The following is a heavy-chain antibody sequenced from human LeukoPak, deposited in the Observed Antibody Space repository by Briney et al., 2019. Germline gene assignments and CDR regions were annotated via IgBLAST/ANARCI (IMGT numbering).Heavy chain of an antibody. D-gene: IGHD1-26*01. V-gene: IGHV4-4*07. Sequence: SETLSLTCTVSGGSISSYYWSWIRQPAGKGLEWIGRIYTSGSTNYNPSLKSRVTMSVDTSKNQFSLKLSSVTAADTAVYYCARQGVRSGSDSWNWFDPWGQGTLVTVSS. CDR1: GGSISSYY. CDR2: IYTSGST. J-gene: IGHJ5*02. CDR3: ARQGVRSGSDSWNWFDP.